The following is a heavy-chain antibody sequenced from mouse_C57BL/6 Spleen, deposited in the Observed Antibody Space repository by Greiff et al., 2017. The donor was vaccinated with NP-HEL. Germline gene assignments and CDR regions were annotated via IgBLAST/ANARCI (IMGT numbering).Heavy chain of an antibody. CDR3: VREGGSYYDYDVWGSYFDY. CDR1: GFTFNTYA. D-gene: IGHD2-4*01. CDR2: LRSQSSNYAT. J-gene: IGHJ2*01. Sequence: EVKVIESGGGLVQPKGSLKLSCAASGFTFNTYAMHWVRQAPGKGLEWVARLRSQSSNYATYYADSVKDRFTISRADSQRMVYLQMNNLKTEDTAMYYCVREGGSYYDYDVWGSYFDYWGQGTTLTVSS. V-gene: IGHV10-3*01.